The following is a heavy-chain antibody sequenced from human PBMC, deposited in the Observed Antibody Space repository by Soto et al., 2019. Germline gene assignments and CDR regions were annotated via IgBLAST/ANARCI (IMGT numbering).Heavy chain of an antibody. Sequence: PSETLSLTCAVYGGSFSGYYWSWIRQPPGKGLEWIGEINHSGSTNYNPSLKSRVTISVDTSKNQFSLKLSSVTAADTAVYYCARAPYYDSSGYYNWVDPWGQGTLVTV. J-gene: IGHJ5*02. CDR1: GGSFSGYY. D-gene: IGHD3-22*01. CDR2: INHSGST. V-gene: IGHV4-34*01. CDR3: ARAPYYDSSGYYNWVDP.